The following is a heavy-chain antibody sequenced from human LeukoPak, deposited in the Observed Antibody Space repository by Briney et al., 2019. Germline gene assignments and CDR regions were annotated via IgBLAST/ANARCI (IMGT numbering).Heavy chain of an antibody. D-gene: IGHD6-19*01. J-gene: IGHJ6*03. Sequence: ASVKVSCKASGYTFTSYDINWVRQATGQGLEWMGWMNPNSGNTGYAQKFRGRVTMTRNTSISTAYMELSSLRSEDTAVYYCARILKGQVRSGWPPTDYYYYYYMDVWGKGTTVTISS. CDR2: MNPNSGNT. V-gene: IGHV1-8*01. CDR1: GYTFTSYD. CDR3: ARILKGQVRSGWPPTDYYYYYYMDV.